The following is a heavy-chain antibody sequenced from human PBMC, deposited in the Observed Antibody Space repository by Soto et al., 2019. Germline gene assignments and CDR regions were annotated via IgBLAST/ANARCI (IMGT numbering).Heavy chain of an antibody. CDR1: GFTFSSYW. Sequence: GGSLRLSCAASGFTFSSYWMSWVRQAPGKGLEWVANIKQDGSEKYYVDSVKGRFTISRDNAKNSLYLQMNSLRAEDTAVYYCARATYIYFYGEVAGSHFDYWGQGTLVTVSS. V-gene: IGHV3-7*05. J-gene: IGHJ4*02. CDR3: ARATYIYFYGEVAGSHFDY. D-gene: IGHD6-19*01. CDR2: IKQDGSEK.